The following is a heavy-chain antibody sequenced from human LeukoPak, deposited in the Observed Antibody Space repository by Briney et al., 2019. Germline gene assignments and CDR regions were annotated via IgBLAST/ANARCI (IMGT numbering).Heavy chain of an antibody. CDR1: GFTFSDYY. D-gene: IGHD3-22*01. V-gene: IGHV3-11*06. Sequence: GGSLRLSCAASGFTFSDYYMSWIRQAPGKGLEWVSLISSSSTYIYYADSVKGRFTISRDNAKNSLYLQMNSLRAEDTAVYYCAKSSGTDSHWFDPWGQGTLVTVSS. J-gene: IGHJ5*02. CDR3: AKSSGTDSHWFDP. CDR2: ISSSSTYI.